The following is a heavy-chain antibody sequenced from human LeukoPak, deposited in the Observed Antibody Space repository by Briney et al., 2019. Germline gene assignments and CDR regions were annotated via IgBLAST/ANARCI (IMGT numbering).Heavy chain of an antibody. D-gene: IGHD1-26*01. CDR1: GGSISSSSYY. Sequence: PSETLSLTCTVSGGSISSSSYYWGWIRQPAGKGLEWIGRIYTSGSTNYNPSLKSRVTISVDTSKNQFSLKLSSVTAADTAVYYCARERGRLVGATTEWYDAFDIWGQGTMVTVSS. CDR3: ARERGRLVGATTEWYDAFDI. V-gene: IGHV4-61*02. J-gene: IGHJ3*02. CDR2: IYTSGST.